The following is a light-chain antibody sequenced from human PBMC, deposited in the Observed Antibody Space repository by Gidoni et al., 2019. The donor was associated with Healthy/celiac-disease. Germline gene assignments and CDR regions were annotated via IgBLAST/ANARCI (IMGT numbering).Light chain of an antibody. V-gene: IGKV3-15*01. Sequence: EIVMTQSPATLSVSPGERATLSCRASQSVSSNLAWYQQKPGQAPRLLIYGASTRATGIPARFSGSGSGTEFTLTISSLQSEDFAVYYCQQYNNWLPWXFXQGTKVEIK. J-gene: IGKJ1*01. CDR1: QSVSSN. CDR2: GAS. CDR3: QQYNNWLPWX.